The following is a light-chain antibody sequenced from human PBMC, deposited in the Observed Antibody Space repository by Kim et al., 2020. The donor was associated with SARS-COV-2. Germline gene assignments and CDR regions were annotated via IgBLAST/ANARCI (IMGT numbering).Light chain of an antibody. Sequence: LSPGQRFILLCRARESVPDNRLAWFQQEPGQAPRLLIYSTSSRATGIPDRFSGSGSGTDFTLTISRLEPEDSAVYYCQQYDRPPYTFGQGTKLEIK. CDR2: STS. J-gene: IGKJ2*01. V-gene: IGKV3-20*01. CDR3: QQYDRPPYT. CDR1: ESVPDNR.